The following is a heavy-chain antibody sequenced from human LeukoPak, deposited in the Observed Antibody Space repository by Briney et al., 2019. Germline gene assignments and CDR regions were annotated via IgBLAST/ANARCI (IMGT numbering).Heavy chain of an antibody. V-gene: IGHV4-61*02. CDR2: IYTSGST. CDR3: ARGVPVTINWFDP. CDR1: GGSISSGSYY. Sequence: SATLFLTCTVSGGSISSGSYYWSWIRQPAGKGLEWIGRIYTSGSTNYNPSLKSRVTISVDTSKNQFSLKLSSVTAADTAVYYCARGVPVTINWFDPWGQGTLVTVSS. J-gene: IGHJ5*02. D-gene: IGHD4-11*01.